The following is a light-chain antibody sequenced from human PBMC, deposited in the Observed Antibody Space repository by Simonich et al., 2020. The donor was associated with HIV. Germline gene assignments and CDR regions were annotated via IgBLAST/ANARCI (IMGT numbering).Light chain of an antibody. V-gene: IGKV1-5*03. CDR1: QSISSW. Sequence: DIQMTQSPSSLSASIGDRVTITCRASQSISSWLAWYQQKPGKAPKLLIYKASSLESGVPSRFSGSGSGTEFPLTNSSLQPDDFATYYCQQSYSNLRGTFGQGTKVEIK. CDR2: KAS. J-gene: IGKJ1*01. CDR3: QQSYSNLRGT.